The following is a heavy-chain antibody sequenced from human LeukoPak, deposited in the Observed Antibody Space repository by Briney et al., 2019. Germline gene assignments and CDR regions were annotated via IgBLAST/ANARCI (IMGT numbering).Heavy chain of an antibody. CDR3: ARHMTTVVTLDY. D-gene: IGHD4-23*01. CDR2: INHSGST. J-gene: IGHJ4*02. CDR1: GGSFSGYY. V-gene: IGHV4-34*01. Sequence: SETLSLTCAVYGGSFSGYYWSWIRQPPGKGLEWIGEINHSGSTNYNPSLKSRVTISVDTSKNQFSLKLSSVTAADTAVYYCARHMTTVVTLDYWGQGTLVTVPS.